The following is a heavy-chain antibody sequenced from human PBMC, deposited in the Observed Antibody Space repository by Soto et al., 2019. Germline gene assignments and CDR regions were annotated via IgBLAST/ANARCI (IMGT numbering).Heavy chain of an antibody. V-gene: IGHV4-39*01. CDR3: ASRRALSYRAYAMDV. CDR1: GGYITSSGYY. CDR2: ISYSEST. J-gene: IGHJ6*02. D-gene: IGHD3-16*02. Sequence: QLQLQESGPGLVKPSETLSLTCAVSGGYITSSGYYWGWIRQPPGKGLEWVGTISYSESTYYNPSLESRVTISVDTSKTQFSLWLNSVTAADTAVYYCASRRALSYRAYAMDVWGQATTVTVSS.